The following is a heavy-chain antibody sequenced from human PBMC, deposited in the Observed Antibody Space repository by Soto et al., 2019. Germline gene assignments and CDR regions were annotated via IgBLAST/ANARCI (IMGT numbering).Heavy chain of an antibody. CDR2: VVPVFGRP. CDR3: ARNFDFYDSSGNYQRCYYYGMDM. CDR1: GGTFNNYA. Sequence: QVRLVQSGAELKKPGSSVKVSCKASGGTFNNYAISWVRQAPGQGLEWMGGVVPVFGRPNYAQRFQGRVTITAHVSTSTVHMELSSPKSEDTAVYYAARNFDFYDSSGNYQRCYYYGMDMWGPGTTVTVTS. J-gene: IGHJ6*02. D-gene: IGHD3-22*01. V-gene: IGHV1-69*01.